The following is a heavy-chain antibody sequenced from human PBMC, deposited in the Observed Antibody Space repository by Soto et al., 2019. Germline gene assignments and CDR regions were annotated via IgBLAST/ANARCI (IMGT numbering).Heavy chain of an antibody. CDR1: GYTFTSHD. J-gene: IGHJ5*02. CDR2: MNPNSGHT. D-gene: IGHD2-2*01. Sequence: QVQLVQSGAEVKKPGASVKVSCKASGYTFTSHDINWMRQTTGQGLEWMGWMNPNSGHTNPGQKFQGRVTMTRDTSINPALMEMTNQRSEDTAIYYCASDMSTTWGQGTLVTVSS. CDR3: ASDMSTT. V-gene: IGHV1-8*01.